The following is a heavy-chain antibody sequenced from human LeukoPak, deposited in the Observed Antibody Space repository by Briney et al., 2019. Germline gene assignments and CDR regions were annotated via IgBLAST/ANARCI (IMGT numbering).Heavy chain of an antibody. CDR3: ATNYYDTSP. CDR1: GYTFTSYG. Sequence: ASVKVSCKASGYTFTSYGISWVRQAPGQGLEWMGWINPNSGVTNYAQKFQGRVTMTRDTSITTSYMELRRLSSDDTAVYYCATNYYDTSPWGQGTLVTVSS. J-gene: IGHJ5*02. CDR2: INPNSGVT. D-gene: IGHD3-9*01. V-gene: IGHV1-2*02.